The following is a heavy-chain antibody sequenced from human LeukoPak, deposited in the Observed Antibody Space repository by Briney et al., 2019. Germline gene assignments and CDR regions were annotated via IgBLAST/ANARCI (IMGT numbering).Heavy chain of an antibody. Sequence: GASVKVSCKASGYTFTRYYMHWVRQAPGQGLEWMGRINPNSGGTNYAQKFQGRVTMTRDTSISTAYMELSRLRSDDTAVYYCARGSGDSSGYYPHAFDIWGQGTMVTVSS. CDR3: ARGSGDSSGYYPHAFDI. CDR1: GYTFTRYY. CDR2: INPNSGGT. V-gene: IGHV1-2*06. D-gene: IGHD3-22*01. J-gene: IGHJ3*02.